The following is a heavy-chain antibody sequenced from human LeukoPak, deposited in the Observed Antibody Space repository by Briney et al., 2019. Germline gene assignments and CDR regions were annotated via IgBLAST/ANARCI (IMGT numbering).Heavy chain of an antibody. V-gene: IGHV3-7*01. D-gene: IGHD2-2*01. CDR1: GFTFSGYW. Sequence: GGSLRLSCAASGFTFSGYWMTWVRQAPGKGLEWVANIKKDESEKYYVDSVKGRFTGSRDNAKNSLYLQMNSLRVEDTAVYYCVRSIVVVPAAIDYYGMDVWGQGTTVTVSS. CDR3: VRSIVVVPAAIDYYGMDV. J-gene: IGHJ6*02. CDR2: IKKDESEK.